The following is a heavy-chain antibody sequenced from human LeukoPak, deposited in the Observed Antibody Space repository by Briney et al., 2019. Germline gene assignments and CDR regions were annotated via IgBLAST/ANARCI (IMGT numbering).Heavy chain of an antibody. D-gene: IGHD5-18*01. CDR1: GFTFKSYA. Sequence: GGSLRLSCAVSGFTFKSYAMSWVRQAPGKGLEWVSSISGSGGNTYSADSVKGRFTISRDNSKNTLYLQMNSLRAEDTAVYYCARGYSYGPDAFDIWGQGTMVTVSS. J-gene: IGHJ3*02. V-gene: IGHV3-23*01. CDR3: ARGYSYGPDAFDI. CDR2: ISGSGGNT.